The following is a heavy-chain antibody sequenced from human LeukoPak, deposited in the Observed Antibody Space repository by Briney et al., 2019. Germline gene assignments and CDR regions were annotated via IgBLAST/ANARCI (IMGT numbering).Heavy chain of an antibody. D-gene: IGHD3-22*01. CDR2: TRNKANSYTT. J-gene: IGHJ6*02. V-gene: IGHV3-72*01. CDR3: ASTTGNYYDSSGYYQYYYYGMDV. CDR1: GFTFSDHY. Sequence: GGSLRLSCAASGFTFSDHYMDWVRQAPGKGLEWVGRTRNKANSYTTEYAASVKGRFTISRDGSKNSLYLQMNSLKTEDTAVYYCASTTGNYYDSSGYYQYYYYGMDVWGQGTTVTVSS.